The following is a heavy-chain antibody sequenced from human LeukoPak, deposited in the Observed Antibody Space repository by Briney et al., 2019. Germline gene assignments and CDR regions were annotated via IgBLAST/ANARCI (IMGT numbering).Heavy chain of an antibody. V-gene: IGHV4-39*01. J-gene: IGHJ4*02. D-gene: IGHD2-2*01. CDR2: IYYTGHT. CDR1: GASISSSTYY. Sequence: SETLSLTCTVSGASISSSTYYWGWIRQPPGKGLEWIGSIYYTGHTYYSPSLKSRLTISVDASKNQFSLKLSSVTAADTAMYYCARLLPSAMGGDYWGQGTLVTASS. CDR3: ARLLPSAMGGDY.